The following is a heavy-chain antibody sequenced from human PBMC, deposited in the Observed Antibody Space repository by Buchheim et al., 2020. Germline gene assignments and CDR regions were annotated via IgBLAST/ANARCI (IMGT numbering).Heavy chain of an antibody. CDR1: GFTFSSYG. V-gene: IGHV3-33*01. CDR2: IWYDGSNK. Sequence: QVQLVESGGGVVQPGRSLRLSCAASGFTFSSYGMHWVRQAPGKGLEWVAVIWYDGSNKYYADSVKGRFTISRDNSKNTLYLQMNSLRAEDTAVYYCARAQDSSGWYRYYYYYGMDVWGQGTT. CDR3: ARAQDSSGWYRYYYYYGMDV. D-gene: IGHD6-19*01. J-gene: IGHJ6*02.